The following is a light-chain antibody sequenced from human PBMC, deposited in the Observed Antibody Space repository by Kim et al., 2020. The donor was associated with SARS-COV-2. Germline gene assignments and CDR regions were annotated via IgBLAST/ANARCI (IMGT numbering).Light chain of an antibody. CDR2: GGS. J-gene: IGKJ1*01. Sequence: DIQMTQSPSSLSASVGDRVTITCRASQSVTRYLNWYQQKSGKAPKLLIYGGSNIQSGVPSRFSGGGSGTDFTLTITSLQFEDVATYYCQQSHSGPWTFGQGTKVDIK. CDR3: QQSHSGPWT. V-gene: IGKV1-39*01. CDR1: QSVTRY.